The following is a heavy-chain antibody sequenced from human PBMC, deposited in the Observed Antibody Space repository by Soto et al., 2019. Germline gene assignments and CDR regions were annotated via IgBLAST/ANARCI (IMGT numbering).Heavy chain of an antibody. CDR2: IYWDDDK. Sequence: QITLKESGPTLVKPTQTLTLTCTFSGFSLSTSGVGVGWIRQPPGKALEWLALIYWDDDKRYSPSLRSRLTISTDTSKHQVVLTMTKMAPVDTATYYCIQSRCGGDCLQSYASHYYYGMDVWGQGTTVTVSS. V-gene: IGHV2-5*02. CDR1: GFSLSTSGVG. J-gene: IGHJ6*02. D-gene: IGHD2-21*02. CDR3: IQSRCGGDCLQSYASHYYYGMDV.